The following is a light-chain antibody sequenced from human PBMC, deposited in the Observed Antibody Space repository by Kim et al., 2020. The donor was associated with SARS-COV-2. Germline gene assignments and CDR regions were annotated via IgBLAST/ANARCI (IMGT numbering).Light chain of an antibody. V-gene: IGKV1-5*03. CDR3: QQDNSYPSVT. Sequence: DIQMTQSPSTLSASVGDRVTITCRASQSISSWLAWYQQKPGKAPKLLIYKASSLESGVPSRFSGSGSGTEFTLTISSLQPDDFATYYCQQDNSYPSVTFGQGTKVDIK. CDR1: QSISSW. CDR2: KAS. J-gene: IGKJ1*01.